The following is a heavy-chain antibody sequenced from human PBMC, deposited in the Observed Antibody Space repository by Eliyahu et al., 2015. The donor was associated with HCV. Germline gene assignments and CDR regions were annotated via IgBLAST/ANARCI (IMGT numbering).Heavy chain of an antibody. CDR3: ARDNSGYCSGGSCHDRPLYYYYGMDV. V-gene: IGHV4-4*07. D-gene: IGHD2-15*01. CDR1: GGSISSYY. CDR2: IYTSGST. Sequence: GGSISSYYWSWIRQPAGKGLEWIGRIYTSGSTNYNPSLKSRVTMSVDTSKNQFSLKLSSVTAADTAVYYCARDNSGYCSGGSCHDRPLYYYYGMDVWGQGTTVTVSS. J-gene: IGHJ6*02.